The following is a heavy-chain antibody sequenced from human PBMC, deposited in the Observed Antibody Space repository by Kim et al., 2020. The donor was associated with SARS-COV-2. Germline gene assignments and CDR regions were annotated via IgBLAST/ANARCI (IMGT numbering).Heavy chain of an antibody. Sequence: YADSVKGRLTIARDNSKNTLYLQMNSLRAEDTDVYYCAKDGSIAAAGEGYWGQGTLVTVSS. V-gene: IGHV3-23*01. CDR3: AKDGSIAAAGEGY. D-gene: IGHD6-13*01. J-gene: IGHJ4*02.